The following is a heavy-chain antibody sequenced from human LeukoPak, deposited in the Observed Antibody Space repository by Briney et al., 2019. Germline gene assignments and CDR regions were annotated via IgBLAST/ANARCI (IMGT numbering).Heavy chain of an antibody. CDR2: FDAENDET. V-gene: IGHV1-24*01. J-gene: IGHJ4*02. CDR1: EYTVTELS. CDR3: ATEKAWNHGGFDY. D-gene: IGHD1-14*01. Sequence: GASVKVSCKVSEYTVTELSFHWVRQAPGEGLEWMGGFDAENDETIYAQKFQGRVTVTQDTSTDTAYMELSSLRSEDTAVYYCATEKAWNHGGFDYWGQGTLVTVSS.